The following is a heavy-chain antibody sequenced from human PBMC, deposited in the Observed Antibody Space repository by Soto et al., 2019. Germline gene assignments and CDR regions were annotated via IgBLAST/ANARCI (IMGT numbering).Heavy chain of an antibody. CDR3: ATAIADDAFDI. CDR2: INAGNGNT. V-gene: IGHV1-3*01. CDR1: GYIFTSYA. Sequence: GASVKVSCKASGYIFTSYAMHWVRQAPGQRLEGMGWINAGNGNTKYSQKSQGRVTITRDTSASTAYMELSSRRSEDTAVYYCATAIADDAFDIWGRGTMVTVSS. J-gene: IGHJ3*02. D-gene: IGHD2-2*01.